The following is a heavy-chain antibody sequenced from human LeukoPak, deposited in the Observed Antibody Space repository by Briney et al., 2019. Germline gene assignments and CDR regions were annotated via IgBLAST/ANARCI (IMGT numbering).Heavy chain of an antibody. V-gene: IGHV1-69*04. CDR1: GGTFSSYA. CDR3: ARKGGWAFDY. J-gene: IGHJ4*02. CDR2: IIPILGIA. D-gene: IGHD6-19*01. Sequence: ASVKVSCKASGGTFSSYAISWERQASGQGLEWMGRIIPILGIANYAQKFQGRVTITADKSTSTAYMELSSLRSEDTAVYYCARKGGWAFDYWGQGTLVTVSS.